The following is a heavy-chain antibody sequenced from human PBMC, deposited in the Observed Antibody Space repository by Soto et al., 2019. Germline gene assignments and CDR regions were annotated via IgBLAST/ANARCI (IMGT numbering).Heavy chain of an antibody. J-gene: IGHJ4*02. V-gene: IGHV2-5*02. Sequence: QITLNESGPTQVKPRQTLTLTCTFSGFSLTTSGVGVGWIRQSPGKAPEWLALIYWDDDKRYSPSLKSRLTITKDTAKNPQVLTMADLDPADTSTYYCAHRVLRTVFGLVTTTAIYFDFWGQGTPVAVSS. D-gene: IGHD3-3*01. CDR3: AHRVLRTVFGLVTTTAIYFDF. CDR1: GFSLTTSGVG. CDR2: IYWDDDK.